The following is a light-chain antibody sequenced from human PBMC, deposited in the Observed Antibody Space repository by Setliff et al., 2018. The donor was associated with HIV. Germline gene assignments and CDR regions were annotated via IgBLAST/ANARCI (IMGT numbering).Light chain of an antibody. CDR3: QSYDSSLSGSYV. V-gene: IGLV1-40*01. Sequence: ESGAPGQRVTISCTGSSSNIGAGYDVHWYQQLPGTAPKILIYGNSNRPSGVPDRFSGSKSGTSASLAITGLQAEDEADYYCQSYDSSLSGSYVFGTGTKVTVL. J-gene: IGLJ1*01. CDR1: SSNIGAGYD. CDR2: GNS.